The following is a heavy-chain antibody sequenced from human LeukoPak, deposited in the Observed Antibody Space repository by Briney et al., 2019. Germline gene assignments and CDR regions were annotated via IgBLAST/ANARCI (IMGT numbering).Heavy chain of an antibody. J-gene: IGHJ4*02. CDR1: GFTFSSYG. D-gene: IGHD4-11*01. V-gene: IGHV3-30*18. Sequence: GGSLRLSCAASGFTFSSYGMHWVRQAPGKGLEWVAVISYDGSNKYYADSVKGRFTISRDNSKNTLYLQMNSLRAEDTAVYYCAKEGSNYGGLTYYFDYWGQGTLVTVSS. CDR2: ISYDGSNK. CDR3: AKEGSNYGGLTYYFDY.